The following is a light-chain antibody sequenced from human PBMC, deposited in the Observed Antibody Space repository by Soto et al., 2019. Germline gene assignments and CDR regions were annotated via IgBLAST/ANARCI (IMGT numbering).Light chain of an antibody. CDR3: SSYTFTSTLYV. CDR1: SSDVGGHNY. CDR2: EVT. Sequence: QSVLTQPASVSGSPGQSITISCTGSSSDVGGHNYVSWYQQHPGKAPKLMIYEVTKRPSGVSNRFSGSKSGNTASLTISGLQAEDEADYYCSSYTFTSTLYVFGNGTKSPS. V-gene: IGLV2-14*01. J-gene: IGLJ1*01.